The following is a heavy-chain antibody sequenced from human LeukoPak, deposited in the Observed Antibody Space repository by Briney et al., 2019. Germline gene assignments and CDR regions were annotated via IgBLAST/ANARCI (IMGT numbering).Heavy chain of an antibody. Sequence: SETLSLTCAVYGGSFSGYYWSWIRQPPGKGLEWIGEINHSGSTNYNPSLKSRVTISVDTSKNQFSLKLSSVTAADTAVYYCAREDVVVVAATDYYFDYWGQGTLVTVSS. CDR1: GGSFSGYY. CDR3: AREDVVVVAATDYYFDY. CDR2: INHSGST. J-gene: IGHJ4*02. V-gene: IGHV4-34*01. D-gene: IGHD2-15*01.